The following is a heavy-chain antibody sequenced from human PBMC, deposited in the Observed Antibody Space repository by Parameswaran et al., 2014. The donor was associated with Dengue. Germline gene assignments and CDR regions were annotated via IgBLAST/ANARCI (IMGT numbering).Heavy chain of an antibody. CDR2: FSGSGGSI. Sequence: VRQAPGKGLEWVSTFSGSGGSIYYADSVKGRFTISRDNSKNTLYLQMNSLRAEDTAVYYCAKEVVRGLIIASIYYYYGMDVWGQGTTVTVSS. CDR3: AKEVVRGLIIASIYYYYGMDV. D-gene: IGHD3-10*01. V-gene: IGHV3-23*01. J-gene: IGHJ6*02.